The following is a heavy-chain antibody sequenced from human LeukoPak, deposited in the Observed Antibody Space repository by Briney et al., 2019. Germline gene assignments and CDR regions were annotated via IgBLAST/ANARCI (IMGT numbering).Heavy chain of an antibody. J-gene: IGHJ2*01. D-gene: IGHD3-16*01. CDR2: IYYSGST. CDR1: GGSINSYY. CDR3: ARAFRPPWYFDL. V-gene: IGHV4-59*01. Sequence: PSETLSLTCTVSGGSINSYYWSWIRQPPGKGLEWIGYIYYSGSTNYNPSLKSRVTISVDTSKNQFSLKLSSVTAADTAVYYCARAFRPPWYFDLWGRGTLVTVSS.